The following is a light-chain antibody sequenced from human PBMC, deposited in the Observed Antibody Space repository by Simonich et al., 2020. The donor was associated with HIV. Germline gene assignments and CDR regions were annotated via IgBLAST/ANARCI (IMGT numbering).Light chain of an antibody. CDR1: QSILYSSNNKNP. CDR3: QQYYNTPQT. Sequence: DIVMTQSPDSLAVSLGESATINCKSSQSILYSSNNKNPLAWYQQKPGHPPRLLIYWASTRESGVPERFSGSGSGTDFTLTISSLQAEDVAVYYCQQYYNTPQTFGQGTKVEIK. J-gene: IGKJ1*01. V-gene: IGKV4-1*01. CDR2: WAS.